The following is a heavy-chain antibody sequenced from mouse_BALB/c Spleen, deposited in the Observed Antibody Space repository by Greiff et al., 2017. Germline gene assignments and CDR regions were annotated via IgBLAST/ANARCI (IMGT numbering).Heavy chain of an antibody. D-gene: IGHD1-1*01. Sequence: VKVVESGPDLVAPSQSLSITCTVSGFSLTSYGVHWVRQPPGKGLEWLVVIWSDGSTTYNSALKSRLSISKDNSKSQVFLKMNSLQTDDTAMYYCARHESYNTAMDYWGQGTSVTVSS. J-gene: IGHJ4*01. V-gene: IGHV2-6-2*01. CDR1: GFSLTSYG. CDR3: ARHESYNTAMDY. CDR2: IWSDGST.